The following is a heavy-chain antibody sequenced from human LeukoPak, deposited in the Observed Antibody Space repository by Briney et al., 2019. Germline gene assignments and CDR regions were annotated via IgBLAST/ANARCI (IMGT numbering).Heavy chain of an antibody. J-gene: IGHJ5*02. Sequence: TSSETLSLTCSVSGYSISRGYFWGWIRQTPVKGLEWIATIYESGTYYSPSLKSRLTISMDTSKNQFFLNLRSVTAADTAIYYCARVPPLRGSNWYGRWFDPWGQGILVTVSS. CDR1: GYSISRGYF. V-gene: IGHV4-38-2*02. CDR2: IYESGT. CDR3: ARVPPLRGSNWYGRWFDP. D-gene: IGHD6-13*01.